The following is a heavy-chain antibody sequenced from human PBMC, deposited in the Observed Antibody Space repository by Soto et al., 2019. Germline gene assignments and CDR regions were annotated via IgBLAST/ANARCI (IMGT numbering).Heavy chain of an antibody. CDR3: ARESRGGSKNYYYYYGMDV. CDR1: GGSFSGYY. D-gene: IGHD4-4*01. V-gene: IGHV4-34*01. CDR2: INHSGST. J-gene: IGHJ6*02. Sequence: SETLSLTCAVYGGSFSGYYWSWIRQPPGKGLEWIGEINHSGSTNYNPSLKSRVTISVDTSKNQFSLKLSSVTAADTAVYYCARESRGGSKNYYYYYGMDVWGQGTTVIVSS.